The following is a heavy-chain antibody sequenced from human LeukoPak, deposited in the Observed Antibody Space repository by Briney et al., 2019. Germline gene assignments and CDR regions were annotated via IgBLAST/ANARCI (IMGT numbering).Heavy chain of an antibody. D-gene: IGHD3-10*01. CDR3: ARVNTQDPTYYGAGRYDY. Sequence: ASVKVSCKASGYTFTSYYLHWVRQAPGQGLEWMGIINPSGGGISYAQKLQGRVTMTSDTSTSTVYMELSSLRSEDTAVYFCARVNTQDPTYYGAGRYDYWGQGTLVTVSS. CDR1: GYTFTSYY. J-gene: IGHJ4*01. CDR2: INPSGGGI. V-gene: IGHV1-46*04.